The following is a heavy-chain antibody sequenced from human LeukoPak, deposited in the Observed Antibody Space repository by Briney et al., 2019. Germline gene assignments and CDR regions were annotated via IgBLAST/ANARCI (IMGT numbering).Heavy chain of an antibody. J-gene: IGHJ6*03. CDR2: INWNGSIS. Sequence: GGSLRLSCAASGFIFDDYGMSWVRQAPGKGLEWVSGINWNGSISGYADSVKGRFTISRDNAKNSLYLQMNSLRAEDTALYYCARLSESWSDYMDVWGKGTTVTVSS. V-gene: IGHV3-20*04. CDR1: GFIFDDYG. D-gene: IGHD1-26*01. CDR3: ARLSESWSDYMDV.